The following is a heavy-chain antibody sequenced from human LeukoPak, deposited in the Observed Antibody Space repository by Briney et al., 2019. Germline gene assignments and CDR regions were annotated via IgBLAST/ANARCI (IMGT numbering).Heavy chain of an antibody. J-gene: IGHJ3*02. D-gene: IGHD3-10*01. CDR3: ARPSVLWSGENDAFDI. V-gene: IGHV1-8*01. Sequence: ASVKVSCKASGYTFTSYDINWVRQATGQGLEWMGWMNPNSGNTGYAQKFQGRVTMTRNTSISTAYMELSSLRSEDTAVYYCARPSVLWSGENDAFDIWGQGTMVTVSS. CDR2: MNPNSGNT. CDR1: GYTFTSYD.